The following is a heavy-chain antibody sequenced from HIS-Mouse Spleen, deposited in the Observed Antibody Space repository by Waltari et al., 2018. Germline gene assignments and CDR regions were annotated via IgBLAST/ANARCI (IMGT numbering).Heavy chain of an antibody. J-gene: IGHJ4*02. V-gene: IGHV4-39*07. CDR3: ARLAAAGTY. CDR1: GGSISSSSYY. D-gene: IGHD6-13*01. Sequence: QLQLQESGPGLVKPSETLSLTCTVSGGSISSSSYYWGWIRQPPGKGLEWIGSSYYSGSTYNNPSLKSRVTISVDTSKNQFTLTLSSVTAADTAVYYCARLAAAGTYWGQGTLVTVSS. CDR2: SYYSGST.